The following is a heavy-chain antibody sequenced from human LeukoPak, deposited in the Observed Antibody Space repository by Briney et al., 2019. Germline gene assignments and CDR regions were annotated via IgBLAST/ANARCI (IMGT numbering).Heavy chain of an antibody. Sequence: ASVKVSCKASGYTFTGYYMHWVRQAPGQGLEGMGWINPNSGGTNYAQKFQGRVTMTRDTSISTAYMELSRLRSDDTAVYYCARGDHYYYYGMDVWGQGTTVTVSS. CDR3: ARGDHYYYYGMDV. CDR2: INPNSGGT. CDR1: GYTFTGYY. D-gene: IGHD2-21*02. V-gene: IGHV1-2*02. J-gene: IGHJ6*02.